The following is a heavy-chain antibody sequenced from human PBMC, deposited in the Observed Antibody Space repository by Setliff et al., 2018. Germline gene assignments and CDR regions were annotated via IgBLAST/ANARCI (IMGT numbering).Heavy chain of an antibody. Sequence: ASVKVSCKTSGFNFITYGFSWVRQAPGQGLEWMGWISPYSGETNNAQKFQDRLSVTADTSSKTIYMELRSLTSDVTAVYFCTTSRAPRVVLAADFDLWGQGTLVTVSS. CDR3: TTSRAPRVVLAADFDL. D-gene: IGHD2-21*01. V-gene: IGHV1-18*01. CDR2: ISPYSGET. CDR1: GFNFITYG. J-gene: IGHJ4*02.